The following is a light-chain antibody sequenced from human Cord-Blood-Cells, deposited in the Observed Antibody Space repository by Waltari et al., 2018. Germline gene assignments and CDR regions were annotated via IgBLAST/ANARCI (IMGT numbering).Light chain of an antibody. CDR3: QQYGSSPWT. CDR1: QSVSSSY. CDR2: GAS. J-gene: IGKJ1*01. Sequence: EIALTQSPGTLSLSPGERATFSCRASQSVSSSYLAWYQQKPGQAPRLLIYGASSRATGIPDRFSGRGSGTDFTLTISRLEPEDFAVYYCQQYGSSPWTFGQGTKVEIK. V-gene: IGKV3-20*01.